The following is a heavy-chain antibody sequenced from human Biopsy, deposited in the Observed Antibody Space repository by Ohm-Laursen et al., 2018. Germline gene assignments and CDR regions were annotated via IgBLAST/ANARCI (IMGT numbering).Heavy chain of an antibody. Sequence: SHTLSLTCAVFGQTFSAYQWRWIRQPPGKGLEWIGQINQAGTTNYNPSLTSRVSISAAASTYEFSLRLTSGTAADTAVYLCGKEVHGREDWGLGAQGTVSS. CDR1: GQTFSAYQ. CDR2: INQAGTT. CDR3: GKEVHGRED. V-gene: IGHV4-34*08. J-gene: IGHJ4*02. D-gene: IGHD2-15*01.